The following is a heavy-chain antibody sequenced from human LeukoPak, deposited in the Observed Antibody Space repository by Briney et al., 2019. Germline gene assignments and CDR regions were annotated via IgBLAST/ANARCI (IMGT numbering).Heavy chain of an antibody. D-gene: IGHD3-10*01. CDR3: ARVSRYYGSGSYYYYMDV. V-gene: IGHV3-20*04. Sequence: GGSLRLSCAASGFTFDDYGMSWVRQAPGKGLEWVSGINWNGGSTGYADSVKGRFTISRDNAKNSLYPQMNSLRAEDTALYYCARVSRYYGSGSYYYYMDVWSKGTTVTVSS. CDR2: INWNGGST. J-gene: IGHJ6*03. CDR1: GFTFDDYG.